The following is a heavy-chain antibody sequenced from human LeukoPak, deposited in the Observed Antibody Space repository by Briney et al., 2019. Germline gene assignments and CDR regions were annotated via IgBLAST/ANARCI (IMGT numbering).Heavy chain of an antibody. V-gene: IGHV4-59*01. Sequence: SETLSLTCTVSGGSISSYYWSWIRQPPRKGLEWIGYIYYSGSTNYNPSLKSRVTISVDTSKNQFSLKLSSVTAADTAVYYCARSVPTGTTLFDYWGQGTLVTVSS. CDR2: IYYSGST. D-gene: IGHD1-7*01. J-gene: IGHJ4*02. CDR1: GGSISSYY. CDR3: ARSVPTGTTLFDY.